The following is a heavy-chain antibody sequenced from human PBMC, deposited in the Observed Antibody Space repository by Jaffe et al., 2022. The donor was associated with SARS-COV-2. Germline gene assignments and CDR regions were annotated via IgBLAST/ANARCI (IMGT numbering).Heavy chain of an antibody. CDR3: ARDLYYDYVWGSYRYSSEGANDY. V-gene: IGHV3-48*02. CDR1: GFTFSSYI. CDR2: ISSSSSTI. Sequence: EVQLVESGGGLVQPGGSLRLSCAASGFTFSSYIMNWVRQAPGKGLEWVSYISSSSSTIYYADSVKGRFTISRDNAKNSLYLQMNSLRDEDTAVYYCARDLYYDYVWGSYRYSSEGANDYWGQGTLVTVSS. D-gene: IGHD3-16*02. J-gene: IGHJ4*02.